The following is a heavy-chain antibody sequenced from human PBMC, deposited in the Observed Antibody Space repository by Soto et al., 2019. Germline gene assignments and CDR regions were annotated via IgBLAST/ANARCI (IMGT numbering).Heavy chain of an antibody. CDR3: ARLAAAGTGMRY. J-gene: IGHJ4*02. Sequence: VASVKVSCKTSGYTFSSYGINWVRQAPEEGLDWVGWISGYNGDTDYAQKFHGRVTLTTDTSTRTAYMELRSLSSDDTAVYYCARLAAAGTGMRYWGQGTQVTVSS. V-gene: IGHV1-18*01. CDR2: ISGYNGDT. CDR1: GYTFSSYG. D-gene: IGHD6-13*01.